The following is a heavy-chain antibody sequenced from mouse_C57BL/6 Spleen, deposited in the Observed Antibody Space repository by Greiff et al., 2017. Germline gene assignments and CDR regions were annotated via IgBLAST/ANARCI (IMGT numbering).Heavy chain of an antibody. CDR1: GYAFSSYW. J-gene: IGHJ2*01. CDR3: ARRGSTTVVAPFDY. Sequence: QVQLKQSGAELVKPGASVKISCKASGYAFSSYWMNWVKQRPGKGLEWIGQIYPGDGDTNYNGKFKGKATLTADKSSSTAYMQLSSLTSEDSAVYFCARRGSTTVVAPFDYWGQGTTLTVSS. D-gene: IGHD1-1*01. V-gene: IGHV1-80*01. CDR2: IYPGDGDT.